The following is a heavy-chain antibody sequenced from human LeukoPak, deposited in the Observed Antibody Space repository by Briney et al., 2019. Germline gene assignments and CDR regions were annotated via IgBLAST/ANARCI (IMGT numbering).Heavy chain of an antibody. D-gene: IGHD4-17*01. Sequence: GGSLRLSCAASGFTLSSYSMNWVRRAPGKGLEGVSSISSSSSYIYYADSVKGRFTISRDNAKNSLYLQMNSLRAEDTAVYYCARAFSDDYGDVYNWFDPWGQGTLVTVSS. CDR1: GFTLSSYS. V-gene: IGHV3-21*01. J-gene: IGHJ5*02. CDR2: ISSSSSYI. CDR3: ARAFSDDYGDVYNWFDP.